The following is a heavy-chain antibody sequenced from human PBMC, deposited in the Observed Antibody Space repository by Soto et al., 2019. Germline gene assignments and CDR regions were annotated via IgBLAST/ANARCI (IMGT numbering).Heavy chain of an antibody. CDR2: FDPEDGET. Sequence: ASVKVSCKVSGYTLTELSMHWVRQAPGKGLEWMGGFDPEDGETIYAQKFQGRVTMTEDTSTDTAYMELSSLRSEDTAVYYGATSYYDYIWGPLKAFDIWGQGTMVTVSS. D-gene: IGHD3-16*01. CDR1: GYTLTELS. J-gene: IGHJ3*02. CDR3: ATSYYDYIWGPLKAFDI. V-gene: IGHV1-24*01.